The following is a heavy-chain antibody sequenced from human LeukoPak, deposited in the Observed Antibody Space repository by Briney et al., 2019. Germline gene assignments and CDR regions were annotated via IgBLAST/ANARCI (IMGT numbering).Heavy chain of an antibody. D-gene: IGHD3-22*01. CDR1: GGSISSSY. J-gene: IGHJ4*02. CDR2: IYYSGST. V-gene: IGHV4-59*01. Sequence: PSETLSLTCSVSGGSISSSYWSWIRQPPGKGLEWIGYIYYSGSTNYNPSLKSRVTISVDTSKNQFSLQLSSVTAADTAVYYRARIFTDSSDYYSEYWGQGALVTVSS. CDR3: ARIFTDSSDYYSEY.